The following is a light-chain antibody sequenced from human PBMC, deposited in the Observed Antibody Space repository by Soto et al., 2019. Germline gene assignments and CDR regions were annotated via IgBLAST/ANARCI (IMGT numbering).Light chain of an antibody. V-gene: IGLV1-40*01. CDR2: GNN. J-gene: IGLJ1*01. Sequence: QSVLTQPPSVSGAPGQRVTIFCTGSSSNIGAGHDVHWYQQFPGTAPQLLIFGNNNRPSGVPDRFSGSKSGTSASLAITGLQAEDEADFYCQSYDSSMSAYVFGTGTKVTVL. CDR3: QSYDSSMSAYV. CDR1: SSNIGAGHD.